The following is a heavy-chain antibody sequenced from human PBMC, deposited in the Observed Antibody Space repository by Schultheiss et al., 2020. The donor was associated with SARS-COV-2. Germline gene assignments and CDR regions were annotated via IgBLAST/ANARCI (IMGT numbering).Heavy chain of an antibody. CDR2: IYYSGST. J-gene: IGHJ5*02. V-gene: IGHV4-59*12. Sequence: SETLSLTCTVSGGSISSYYWSWIRQPPGKGLEWIGYIYYSGSTNYNPSLKSRVTISVDTSKNQFSLKLSSVTAADTAVYYCAGGVSVTTGPGWFDPWGQGTLVTVSS. D-gene: IGHD4-17*01. CDR3: AGGVSVTTGPGWFDP. CDR1: GGSISSYY.